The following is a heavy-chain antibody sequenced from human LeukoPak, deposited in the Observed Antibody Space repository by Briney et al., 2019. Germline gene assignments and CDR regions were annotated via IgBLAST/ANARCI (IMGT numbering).Heavy chain of an antibody. V-gene: IGHV3-30*02. Sequence: PGGSLRLSCEASGFTFNNFGMHWVRQAPGKGLEWVAFIGYDESKKYYAESVKGRFTISRDDSKNTLYLQMSALKTEDTAVYYCANDPMGYMDVWGKGTTVTVSS. D-gene: IGHD2-8*01. CDR1: GFTFNNFG. J-gene: IGHJ6*03. CDR2: IGYDESKK. CDR3: ANDPMGYMDV.